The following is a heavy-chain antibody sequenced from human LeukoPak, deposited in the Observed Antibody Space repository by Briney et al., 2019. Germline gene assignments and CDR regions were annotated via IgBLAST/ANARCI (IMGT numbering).Heavy chain of an antibody. CDR2: ISYDGSNK. CDR3: ARDSRFDWLLYFRDSGYYYYMDV. D-gene: IGHD3-9*01. Sequence: GGSLRLSCAASGFTFSSYGMHWVRQAPGKGLEWVAVISYDGSNKYYADSVKGRFTISRDNSKNTLYLQMNSLRAEDTAVYYCARDSRFDWLLYFRDSGYYYYMDVWGKGTTVTISS. J-gene: IGHJ6*03. CDR1: GFTFSSYG. V-gene: IGHV3-30*03.